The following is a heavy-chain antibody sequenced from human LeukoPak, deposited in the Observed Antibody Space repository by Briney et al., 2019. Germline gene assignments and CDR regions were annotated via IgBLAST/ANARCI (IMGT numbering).Heavy chain of an antibody. V-gene: IGHV1-18*01. CDR2: ISAYNGNT. CDR1: GYTFTIYG. CDR3: ARVVGGSCYSANCFDY. Sequence: ASVTVSCKPSGYTFTIYGISWVRQAPGQGLEWMGWISAYNGNTDYAQKLQGRVTMTTDTSTSTAYMELRGLRSDDTAVYYCARVVGGSCYSANCFDYWGQGILVTVSS. D-gene: IGHD2-15*01. J-gene: IGHJ4*02.